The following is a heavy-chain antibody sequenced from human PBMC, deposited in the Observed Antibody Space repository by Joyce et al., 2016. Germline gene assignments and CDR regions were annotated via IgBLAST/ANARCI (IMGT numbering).Heavy chain of an antibody. CDR2: ITPIFATA. CDR3: VRVRQSGNINDY. J-gene: IGHJ4*02. Sequence: QMQLVQSGAEVKKPGSSVKVSCRAFGGTRSGYAISWVRQAPGQGLEWMGGITPIFATAKNRQKFQTRLTITADKSTNTAYMELSSLRSEDTAIYYCVRVRQSGNINDYWGQGTQVTVSS. CDR1: GGTRSGYA. V-gene: IGHV1-69*06.